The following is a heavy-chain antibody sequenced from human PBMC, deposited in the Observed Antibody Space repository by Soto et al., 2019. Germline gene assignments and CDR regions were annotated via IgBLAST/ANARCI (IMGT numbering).Heavy chain of an antibody. J-gene: IGHJ6*02. Sequence: ASVKVSCKVSGYTINIDAMRWVRQAPGKGLEWMGWISAYNGNTNYAQKLQGRVTMTTDTSTSTAYMELRSLRSDDTAVYYCARDFSSGWYYYYGMDVWGQGTTVTVSS. CDR3: ARDFSSGWYYYYGMDV. CDR1: GYTINIDA. D-gene: IGHD6-19*01. CDR2: ISAYNGNT. V-gene: IGHV1-18*01.